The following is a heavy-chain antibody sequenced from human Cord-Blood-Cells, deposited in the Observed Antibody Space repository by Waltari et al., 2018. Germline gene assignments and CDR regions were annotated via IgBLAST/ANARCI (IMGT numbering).Heavy chain of an antibody. J-gene: IGHJ4*02. D-gene: IGHD3-22*01. CDR2: ISSSGSTR. Sequence: EVQLVESGGGLVQPGGSLRLSCAASGFTFSSYEMNWVRQAPGKGLEWVSYISSSGSTRYYADSVKGRFTISRDNAKNSLYLQMNSLRAEDTAVYYCARVGGYYDSSGYFDYWGQGTLVTVSS. CDR1: GFTFSSYE. V-gene: IGHV3-48*03. CDR3: ARVGGYYDSSGYFDY.